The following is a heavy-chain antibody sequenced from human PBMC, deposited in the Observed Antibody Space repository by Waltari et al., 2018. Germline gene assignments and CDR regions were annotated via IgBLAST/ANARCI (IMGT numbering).Heavy chain of an antibody. Sequence: QVQLVQAGAQVTMPGSAVKVSCKASGGTFSSSATSWVRLAPGQGLGWAGGIIPLFGPPNCAQKFQGRVTITADKSTSTAYMELSSLRSEDTAVYYCARAVKNWFDPWGQGTLVTVSS. CDR1: GGTFSSSA. V-gene: IGHV1-69*06. CDR2: IIPLFGPP. D-gene: IGHD4-17*01. J-gene: IGHJ5*02. CDR3: ARAVKNWFDP.